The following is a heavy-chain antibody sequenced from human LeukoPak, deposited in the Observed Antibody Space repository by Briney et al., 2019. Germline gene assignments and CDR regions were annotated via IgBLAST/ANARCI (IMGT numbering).Heavy chain of an antibody. CDR3: ARDGGSNWFDP. CDR2: INPSSGGT. CDR1: GYTFTGYY. D-gene: IGHD1-14*01. J-gene: IGHJ5*02. Sequence: GASVKVSCKASGYTFTGYYMHWVRQAPGQGLEWMGWINPSSGGTNYAQKFQGRVTMTRDTSISTAYMELSRLRSDDTAVYYCARDGGSNWFDPWGQGTLVTVSS. V-gene: IGHV1-2*02.